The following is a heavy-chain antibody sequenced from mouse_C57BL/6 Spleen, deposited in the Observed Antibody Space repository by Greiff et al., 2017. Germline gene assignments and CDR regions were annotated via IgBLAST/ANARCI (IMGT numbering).Heavy chain of an antibody. CDR2: ISYDGSN. J-gene: IGHJ2*01. CDR3: ASGGGYDGYFDY. V-gene: IGHV3-6*01. CDR1: GYSITSGYY. Sequence: VQLQPSGPGLVKPSQSLSLTCSVTGYSITSGYYWNWIRQFPGNKLEWMGYISYDGSNNYNPSLKNRISITRDTSKNQFFLKLNSVTTEDTATYYCASGGGYDGYFDYWGQGTTLTVSS. D-gene: IGHD2-3*01.